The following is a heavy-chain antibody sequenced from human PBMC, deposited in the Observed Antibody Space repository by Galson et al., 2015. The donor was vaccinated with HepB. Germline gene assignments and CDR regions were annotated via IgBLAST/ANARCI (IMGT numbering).Heavy chain of an antibody. V-gene: IGHV3-64*01. CDR2: ISGNGGRT. Sequence: SLRLSCAGSGFTFSSYAMHWVRQAPEKGLEYVSGISGNGGRTFYSRSVKGRFTISRDNSRNTLFLQMGSLRDEDMAGYYCARDYWGGDCYVDAFDIWGQGTMVTVSS. CDR1: GFTFSSYA. D-gene: IGHD2-21*02. CDR3: ARDYWGGDCYVDAFDI. J-gene: IGHJ3*02.